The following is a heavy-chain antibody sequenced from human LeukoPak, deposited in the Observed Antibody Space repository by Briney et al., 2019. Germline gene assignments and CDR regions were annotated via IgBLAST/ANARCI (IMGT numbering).Heavy chain of an antibody. V-gene: IGHV3-23*01. D-gene: IGHD3-22*01. CDR2: ISGSGGST. Sequence: GGSLRLSCAASGFTFSSYAMSWVRQAPGKGLEWVSAISGSGGSTYYADSVKGRFTISRDNSKNTLYLQMNSLRAEDTAVYYCAKRIGDSSGYYPNWFDPWGQGTLVTVSS. CDR1: GFTFSSYA. J-gene: IGHJ5*02. CDR3: AKRIGDSSGYYPNWFDP.